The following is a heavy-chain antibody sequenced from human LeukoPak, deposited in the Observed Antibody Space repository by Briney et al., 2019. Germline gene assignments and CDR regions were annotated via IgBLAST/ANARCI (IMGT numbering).Heavy chain of an antibody. D-gene: IGHD6-13*01. CDR3: ARDRTRYSSSWYHAFDI. J-gene: IGHJ3*02. CDR2: INPNSGGT. CDR1: GYTFTGYY. Sequence: ASVKVSCKASGYTFTGYYMHWVRQAPGQGLEWMGWINPNSGGTNYAQKFLGRVTMTRDTSISTAYMELSRLRSDDTAVYYCARDRTRYSSSWYHAFDIWGQGTMVTVSS. V-gene: IGHV1-2*02.